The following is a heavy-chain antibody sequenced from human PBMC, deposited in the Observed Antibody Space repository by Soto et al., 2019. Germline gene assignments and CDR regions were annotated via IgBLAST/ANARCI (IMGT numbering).Heavy chain of an antibody. Sequence: EVQLVESGGGLVQPGESLRLSCAASGFTFSSYEMNWVRQAPGKGLEWVSYISSSGSTIYYADSVKGRFTISRDNAKNSLYLQMNSLRAGDTAVYYCARITSGYSYGYGDYWGQGTLVTVSS. CDR3: ARITSGYSYGYGDY. V-gene: IGHV3-48*03. CDR1: GFTFSSYE. CDR2: ISSSGSTI. J-gene: IGHJ4*02. D-gene: IGHD5-18*01.